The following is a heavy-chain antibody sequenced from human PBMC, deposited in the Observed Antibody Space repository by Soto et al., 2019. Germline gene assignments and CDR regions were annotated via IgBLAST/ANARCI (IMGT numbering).Heavy chain of an antibody. CDR1: GYSFTTHW. CDR3: ARRSRSGYDWVGYNWFDP. Sequence: PGESLKISCKGSGYSFTTHWIAWVRQMPGKGLEWMGIIYPSDSDTTYCPSFQGQVTISVDKSISTAYVQWSSLKASDSAMYYCARRSRSGYDWVGYNWFDPWGQGTLVTVSS. CDR2: IYPSDSDT. J-gene: IGHJ5*02. V-gene: IGHV5-51*01. D-gene: IGHD5-12*01.